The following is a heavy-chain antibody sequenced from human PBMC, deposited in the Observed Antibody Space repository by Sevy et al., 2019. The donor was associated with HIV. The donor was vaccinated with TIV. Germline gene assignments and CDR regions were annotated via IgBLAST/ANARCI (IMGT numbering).Heavy chain of an antibody. CDR1: GLIFSSYA. V-gene: IGHV3-23*01. CDR2: IIGSGGTT. CDR3: AKDLDCSTSSCYGELFDY. Sequence: GGSLRLSCAASGLIFSSYAMSWVRQAPGKGLEWVSAIIGSGGTTFYADSVKGRFTISRDNSKNTLYLQMNSLRAEETAVYYCAKDLDCSTSSCYGELFDYWGQGTLVTVSS. J-gene: IGHJ4*02. D-gene: IGHD2-2*01.